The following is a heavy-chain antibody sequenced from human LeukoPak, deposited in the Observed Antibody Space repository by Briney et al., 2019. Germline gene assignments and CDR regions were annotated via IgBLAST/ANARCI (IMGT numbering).Heavy chain of an antibody. V-gene: IGHV4-39*01. J-gene: IGHJ5*02. CDR3: ARHDCDICRCSVNWFDP. CDR2: IYDSGNT. CDR1: GVSMSSSPYY. D-gene: IGHD3-9*01. Sequence: SETLSLTCTVSGVSMSSSPYYWGWIRQPPGKGLEWIGTIYDSGNTNYNPSLRSRLTISVDTSRNQFSLKLSSVTAADTAVYYCARHDCDICRCSVNWFDPWGQGTLVTVSS.